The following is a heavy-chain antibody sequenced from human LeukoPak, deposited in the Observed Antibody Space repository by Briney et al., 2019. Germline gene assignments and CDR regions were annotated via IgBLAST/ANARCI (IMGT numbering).Heavy chain of an antibody. V-gene: IGHV1-69*05. J-gene: IGHJ1*01. CDR3: SRSPYDSSGYYYNYFQH. CDR2: IIPIFGTA. CDR1: GGTFSSYA. Sequence: SVKVSCKASGGTFSSYAISWVRQAPAQGLEWMGWIIPIFGTANYAQKFQGRVTITTDESTSPAYMELSSLRSEDTAVYYCSRSPYDSSGYYYNYFQHWGQGTLVTVSS. D-gene: IGHD3-22*01.